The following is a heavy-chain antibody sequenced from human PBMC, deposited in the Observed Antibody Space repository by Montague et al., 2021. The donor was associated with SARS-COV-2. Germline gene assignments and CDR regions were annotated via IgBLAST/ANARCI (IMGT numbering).Heavy chain of an antibody. J-gene: IGHJ6*02. V-gene: IGHV4-4*07. Sequence: SETLSLTCTVSGGSISSYYWSWIRQPAGKGLEWIGRIYSSGSTNYNPSLKSRVTMSVDTSKNQFSLKLSSVTAADTAVYYCARVRYYGSGTSLGMDVWGQGTTVTVSS. CDR1: GGSISSYY. CDR3: ARVRYYGSGTSLGMDV. D-gene: IGHD3-10*01. CDR2: IYSSGST.